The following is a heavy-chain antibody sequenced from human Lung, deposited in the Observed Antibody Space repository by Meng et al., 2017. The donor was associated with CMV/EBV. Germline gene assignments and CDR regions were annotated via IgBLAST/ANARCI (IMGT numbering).Heavy chain of an antibody. J-gene: IGHJ4*02. CDR2: ISWDGSVT. Sequence: GESXKISCEVSGFTFSNFPMHWIRQAPGKGLEWVAVISWDGSVTKYADSVRGRFTISRDDSKNTLFLHTNSLRLDDTAVYYCARDPIKGAPDHFDYWGQGTLVTVSS. CDR3: ARDPIKGAPDHFDY. V-gene: IGHV3-30-3*01. D-gene: IGHD3-16*01. CDR1: GFTFSNFP.